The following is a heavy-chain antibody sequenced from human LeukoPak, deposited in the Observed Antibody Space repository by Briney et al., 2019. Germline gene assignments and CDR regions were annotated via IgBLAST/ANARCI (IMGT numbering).Heavy chain of an antibody. Sequence: GGSLRLSCAASGFTFITYAMTWVPQAPGKGLEGVSGISGSGDNTYYADYVKGRFTITRDNSKNTLYLQKNSLRVEDTAVYKCVRSFITLFDPTDYWGQGTLVTVSS. CDR3: VRSFITLFDPTDY. V-gene: IGHV3-23*01. CDR1: GFTFITYA. D-gene: IGHD3-22*01. CDR2: ISGSGDNT. J-gene: IGHJ4*02.